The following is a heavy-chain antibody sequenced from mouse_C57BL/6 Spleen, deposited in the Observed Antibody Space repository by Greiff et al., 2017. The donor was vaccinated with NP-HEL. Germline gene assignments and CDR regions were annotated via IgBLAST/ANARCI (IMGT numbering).Heavy chain of an antibody. V-gene: IGHV1-15*01. D-gene: IGHD2-1*01. J-gene: IGHJ2*01. Sequence: VQLQQSGAELVRPGASVTLSCKASGYTFTDYEMHWVKQTPVHGLEWIGAIDPETGGTAYNQKFKGKAILTADKSSSTAYMELRSLTSEDSAVYYCTRDQLYYGNYEFDYWGQGTTLTAAS. CDR1: GYTFTDYE. CDR2: IDPETGGT. CDR3: TRDQLYYGNYEFDY.